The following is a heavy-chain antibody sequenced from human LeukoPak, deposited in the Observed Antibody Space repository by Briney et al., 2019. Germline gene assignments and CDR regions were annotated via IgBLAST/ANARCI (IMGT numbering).Heavy chain of an antibody. CDR2: IYHSGST. Sequence: SETLSLTCTVSGYSISSGYYWGWIRQPPGKGLEWIGSIYHSGSTYYNPSLKSRVTISVDTSKNQFSLKLSSVTAADTAVYYCARGDYGDYGTYFDYWGQGTLVTVS. J-gene: IGHJ4*02. V-gene: IGHV4-38-2*02. D-gene: IGHD4-17*01. CDR3: ARGDYGDYGTYFDY. CDR1: GYSISSGYY.